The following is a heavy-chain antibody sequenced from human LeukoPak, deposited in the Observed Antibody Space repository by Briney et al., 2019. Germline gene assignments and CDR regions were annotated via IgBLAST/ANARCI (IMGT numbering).Heavy chain of an antibody. CDR2: IYYSGST. CDR3: ARDFDDGYNLALDY. CDR1: GGSISGYY. D-gene: IGHD5-24*01. Sequence: PSETLSLTCTVSGGSISGYYWSWIRQPPGKGLGWIGYIYYSGSTNYNPSLKSRVTISVDTSKNQFSLKLSSVTAADTAVYYCARDFDDGYNLALDYWGQGTLVTVSS. V-gene: IGHV4-59*01. J-gene: IGHJ4*02.